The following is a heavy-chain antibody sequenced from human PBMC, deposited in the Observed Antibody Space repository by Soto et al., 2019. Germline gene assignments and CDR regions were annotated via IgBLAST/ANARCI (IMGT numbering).Heavy chain of an antibody. V-gene: IGHV4-39*01. D-gene: IGHD3-22*01. J-gene: IGHJ5*02. Sequence: TSETLSLTCTVSGGSISSSNYYWGWIRQPPGKGLEWIGSIYYSGSTYYNPSLKSRVTISVDTSKNQFSLKLSSVTAADTAVYYCARQASVYYYDSSGYYHNNWFDPWGQGTLVTVSS. CDR1: GGSISSSNYY. CDR3: ARQASVYYYDSSGYYHNNWFDP. CDR2: IYYSGST.